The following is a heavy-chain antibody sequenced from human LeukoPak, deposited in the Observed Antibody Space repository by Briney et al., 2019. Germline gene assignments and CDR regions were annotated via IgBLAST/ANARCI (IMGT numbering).Heavy chain of an antibody. D-gene: IGHD3-10*01. Sequence: SETLSLTCAVSGGSISSGGYSWSWIRQPPGKGLEWIGYIYHSGSTYYNPSLKSRVTISVDRSKNQFSLKLSSVTAADTAVYYCARELGTMVRGVILSWFDPWGQGTLVTVSS. CDR2: IYHSGST. V-gene: IGHV4-30-2*01. CDR1: GGSISSGGYS. CDR3: ARELGTMVRGVILSWFDP. J-gene: IGHJ5*02.